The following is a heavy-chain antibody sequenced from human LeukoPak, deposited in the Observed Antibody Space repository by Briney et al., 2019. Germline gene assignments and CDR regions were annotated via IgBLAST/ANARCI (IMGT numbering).Heavy chain of an antibody. Sequence: KPGGSLRLSCAASGFTFSSYMNWVRQAPGKGLEWVSSISSTSSYIYYADSVKGRFTISRDNAKNSLYLQMNSLRADDTAVYYWARSSKMATIDFDYWGQGTLVTVSS. CDR3: ARSSKMATIDFDY. CDR2: ISSTSSYI. CDR1: GFTFSSY. V-gene: IGHV3-21*01. J-gene: IGHJ4*02. D-gene: IGHD5-24*01.